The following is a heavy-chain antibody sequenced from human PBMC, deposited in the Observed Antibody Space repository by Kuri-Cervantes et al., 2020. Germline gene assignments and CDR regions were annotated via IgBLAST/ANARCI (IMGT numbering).Heavy chain of an antibody. D-gene: IGHD2-15*01. CDR1: GYTFTSFY. Sequence: ASVKVSCKASGYTFTSFYIQWVRQAPGQGLEWMGIINPSDRSTYYAPKFRGRVTMTRDTSTGTVYMELSSVRSEDTAVYYCTWVPCSGGRCYSDWFDPWGQGTLVTVSS. CDR3: TWVPCSGGRCYSDWFDP. V-gene: IGHV1-46*01. CDR2: INPSDRST. J-gene: IGHJ5*02.